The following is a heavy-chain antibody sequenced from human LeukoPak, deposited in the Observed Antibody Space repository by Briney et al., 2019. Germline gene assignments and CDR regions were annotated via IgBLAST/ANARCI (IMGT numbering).Heavy chain of an antibody. CDR2: IYYRGST. CDR1: DGSINSYY. CDR3: ARSGTAVAGTWYFDY. Sequence: TSETLSLTCTVSDGSINSYYWGWIRQPPGKGLEWIGYIYYRGSTNYNPSLKSRVTISLDTSKNQFSLRLSSVTAADTAVYYCARSGTAVAGTWYFDYWGQGTLVTVSS. V-gene: IGHV4-59*01. D-gene: IGHD6-19*01. J-gene: IGHJ4*02.